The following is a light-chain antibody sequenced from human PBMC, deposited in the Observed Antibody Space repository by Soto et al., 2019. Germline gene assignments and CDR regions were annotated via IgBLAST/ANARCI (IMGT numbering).Light chain of an antibody. V-gene: IGKV3-20*01. Sequence: EIVLTQSPGTLSLSPGERATLSCRASQSVSSTYLIWYQQKPGQAPRLLIYGASSRATGVPDRFSGGGSGTDFTLTISRLEPEDFAVYYCQDYGSSPQTFGQGTKVDI. J-gene: IGKJ1*01. CDR1: QSVSSTY. CDR2: GAS. CDR3: QDYGSSPQT.